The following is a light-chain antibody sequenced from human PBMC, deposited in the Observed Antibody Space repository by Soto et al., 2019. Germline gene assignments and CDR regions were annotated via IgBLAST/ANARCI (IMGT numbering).Light chain of an antibody. J-gene: IGKJ2*01. CDR3: HQYGGSPNT. V-gene: IGKV3-20*01. CDR2: GVS. Sequence: EIVLTQSPGTLSLSPGERATLSCRASQSVSSSYLAWYQQKPGQAPRLLIYGVSSRATGIPDRFSGSGSGTDFTLTINRLEPEDFAVYYCHQYGGSPNTFGQGTKLEIK. CDR1: QSVSSSY.